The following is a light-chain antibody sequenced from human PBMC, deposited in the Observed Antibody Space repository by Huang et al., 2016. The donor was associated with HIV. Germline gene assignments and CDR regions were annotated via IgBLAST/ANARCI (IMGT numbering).Light chain of an antibody. CDR1: QKIGSW. Sequence: DIQMTQSPSTLSASVGGRVTITCRASQKIGSWLAWYQPKPGNAPKLLIYKASTGQGGVPSRFSGSGSGTGFTLTIRSLQPDDFATYFCQQLNSNPYTFGQGTQVQIK. CDR3: QQLNSNPYT. J-gene: IGKJ2*01. CDR2: KAS. V-gene: IGKV1-5*03.